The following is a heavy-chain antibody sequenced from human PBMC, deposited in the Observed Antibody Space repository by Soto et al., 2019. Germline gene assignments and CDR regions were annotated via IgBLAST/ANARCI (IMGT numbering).Heavy chain of an antibody. CDR3: VRTIVGATKGGWFDP. CDR1: GFTFSSYW. D-gene: IGHD1-26*01. V-gene: IGHV3-74*01. J-gene: IGHJ5*02. CDR2: INNDGSDT. Sequence: EEQVVESGGGLVQPGGSLRLSCAASGFTFSSYWMHWVRQAPGKGLVWVSRINNDGSDTSYADSVKGRFTISRDNAKNTLYLQMNSLRAEDTALYFCVRTIVGATKGGWFDPWGQGALVTVSS.